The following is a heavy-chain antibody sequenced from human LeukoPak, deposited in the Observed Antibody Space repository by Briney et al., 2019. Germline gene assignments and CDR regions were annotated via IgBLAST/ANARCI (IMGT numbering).Heavy chain of an antibody. CDR2: IQAEGSQK. Sequence: GGSLRLSCGVSGFPFSNSRMSWVRRATERGLEWVANIQAEGSQKDYVDSMKVRFTVARDNTKNSVYLEMKSLRVEDTAIYYCARFTRSASYEVYWGQGTLVTVSS. J-gene: IGHJ4*02. CDR1: GFPFSNSR. D-gene: IGHD3-10*01. V-gene: IGHV3-7*01. CDR3: ARFTRSASYEVY.